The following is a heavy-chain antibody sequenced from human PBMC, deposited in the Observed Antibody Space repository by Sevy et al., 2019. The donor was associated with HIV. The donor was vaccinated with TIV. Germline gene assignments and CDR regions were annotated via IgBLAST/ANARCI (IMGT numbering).Heavy chain of an antibody. CDR2: IYYSGST. CDR3: ARNSGIAVAGTPGDDAFDI. CDR1: GGSISSSSYY. D-gene: IGHD6-19*01. J-gene: IGHJ3*02. Sequence: SETLSLTCTVSGGSISSSSYYWGWIRQPPGKGLEWIGSIYYSGSTYYNPSLKSRVTISVDTSKNQFSLKLSSVTAADTALYYCARNSGIAVAGTPGDDAFDIWGQGTMVTVSS. V-gene: IGHV4-39*01.